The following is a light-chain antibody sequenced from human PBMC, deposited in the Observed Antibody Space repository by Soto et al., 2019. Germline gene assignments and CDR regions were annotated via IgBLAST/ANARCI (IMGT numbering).Light chain of an antibody. CDR2: DAS. CDR3: QRFSSYPLS. Sequence: AIQLTQSPSSLSASVGDRVTITCRASQGISSALAWYQQKPGKAPKLLIYDASSLESGVPSRFSSSGSGTALPLTISSLQPEDFATYYFQRFSSYPLSFGGGTKVELK. J-gene: IGKJ4*01. CDR1: QGISSA. V-gene: IGKV1-13*02.